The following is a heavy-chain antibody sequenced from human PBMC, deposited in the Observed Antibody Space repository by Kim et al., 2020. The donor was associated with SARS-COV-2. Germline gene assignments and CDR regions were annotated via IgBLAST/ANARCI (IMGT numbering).Heavy chain of an antibody. Sequence: GGSRRLSCAASGFTFDDCAMHWVRQAPVKGLEWASYISWNSDKIANADSVRGRFTFSRDNAKNSLYLQMNSLRAEDTALYYCAIEISVGNTLYHFDYLG. J-gene: IGHJ4*01. CDR1: GFTFDDCA. D-gene: IGHD1-26*01. CDR2: ISWNSDKI. CDR3: AIEISVGNTLYHFDY. V-gene: IGHV3-9*01.